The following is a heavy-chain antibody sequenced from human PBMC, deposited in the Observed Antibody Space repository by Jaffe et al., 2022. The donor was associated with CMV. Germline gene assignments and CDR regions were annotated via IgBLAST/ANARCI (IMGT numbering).Heavy chain of an antibody. J-gene: IGHJ5*02. CDR1: GFTFSSYA. D-gene: IGHD3-3*01. V-gene: IGHV3-23*04. Sequence: EVQLVESGGGLVQPGGSLRLSCAASGFTFSSYAMSWVRQAPGKGLEWVSGISGSGGSTYYPDSVKGRFTISRDNSKNTLYLQMNSLRAEDTAVYYCAKEPYDDFWSGFSFDPWGQGTLVTVSS. CDR3: AKEPYDDFWSGFSFDP. CDR2: ISGSGGST.